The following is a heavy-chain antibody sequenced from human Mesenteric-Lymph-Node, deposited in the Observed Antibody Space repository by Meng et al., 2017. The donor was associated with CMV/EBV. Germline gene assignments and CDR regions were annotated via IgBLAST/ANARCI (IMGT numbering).Heavy chain of an antibody. V-gene: IGHV4-31*02. CDR2: IYYSGST. D-gene: IGHD3-22*01. CDR1: GGYY. J-gene: IGHJ5*02. Sequence: GGYYWSWIRQHPGKGLEWIGYIYYSGSTYYNPSLKSRVTVSVDTSKNQFSLKLSSVTAADTAVYYCARVTQRLNYYDSSGGRSWFDPWGQGTLVTVSS. CDR3: ARVTQRLNYYDSSGGRSWFDP.